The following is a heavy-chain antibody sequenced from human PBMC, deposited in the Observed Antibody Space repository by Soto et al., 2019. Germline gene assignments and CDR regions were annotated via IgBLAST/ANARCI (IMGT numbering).Heavy chain of an antibody. CDR3: ARDTPQGWLDS. J-gene: IGHJ5*01. CDR1: GYTFTAFY. V-gene: IGHV1-46*04. D-gene: IGHD6-19*01. Sequence: QVQLVQSGAAVKEPGTSVKLSCKVSGYTFTAFYIHWIRQAPGEGLEWVAMIHPGGSLTRSAQVLRYRVSLSKDASTSTVDMEMTSLRSEETALYYCARDTPQGWLDSWGQGTLVTVSS. CDR2: IHPGGSLT.